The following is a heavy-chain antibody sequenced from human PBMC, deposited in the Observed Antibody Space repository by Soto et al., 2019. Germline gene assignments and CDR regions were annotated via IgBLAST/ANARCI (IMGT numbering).Heavy chain of an antibody. CDR2: MNPNSGNT. Sequence: QVQLVQSGAEVKKPGASVKVSCKASGYTFTSYDINWVRQATGQGLEWMGRMNPNSGNTGYAQKFQGRVTMTRNTSISTAYMELSSLRSEDTAVYYCARVWAYYDILTGYYKTDAFDIWGQGTMVTVSS. D-gene: IGHD3-9*01. V-gene: IGHV1-8*01. CDR1: GYTFTSYD. J-gene: IGHJ3*02. CDR3: ARVWAYYDILTGYYKTDAFDI.